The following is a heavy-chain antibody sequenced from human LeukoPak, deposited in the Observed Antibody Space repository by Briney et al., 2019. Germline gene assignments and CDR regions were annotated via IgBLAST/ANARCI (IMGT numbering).Heavy chain of an antibody. J-gene: IGHJ4*02. CDR2: INPSGGST. CDR1: GYIFTSYY. V-gene: IGHV1-46*01. Sequence: ASVKVSCKASGYIFTSYYMHWVRQAPGQGLEWMGTINPSGGSTTYAQKFQGRVTVTRDTSTSTVYMELSSLRSEDTAVYYCARDHGSAYYRAPRHWGQGTLVTVSS. CDR3: ARDHGSAYYRAPRH. D-gene: IGHD3-10*01.